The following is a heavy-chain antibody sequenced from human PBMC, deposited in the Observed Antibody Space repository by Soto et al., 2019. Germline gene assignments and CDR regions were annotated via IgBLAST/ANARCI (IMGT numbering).Heavy chain of an antibody. J-gene: IGHJ5*02. CDR2: INPSGGST. V-gene: IGHV1-46*01. D-gene: IGHD1-26*01. Sequence: QAQLVQSGAEVKEPGASVKVSCKASGHTFTKYYFHWVRQAPGQGLEWMGIINPSGGSTNYAERFQGRVTMTRDTSTSTMYMELSSLRSEDTAVYYCAREKVGEELPPSWSLDPWGQGTLVTVSS. CDR3: AREKVGEELPPSWSLDP. CDR1: GHTFTKYY.